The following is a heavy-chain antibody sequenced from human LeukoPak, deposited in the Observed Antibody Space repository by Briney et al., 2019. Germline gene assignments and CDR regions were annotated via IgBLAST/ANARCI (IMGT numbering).Heavy chain of an antibody. D-gene: IGHD4-17*01. Sequence: PGGSLRLSCAASVFTVSSNYMSWVRQAPGKGLEWVSVIYSGGSTYCADSVKGRFTISRDNSKNTLYLQMNSLRAEDTAVYYCARAVDYGDFYPSPFDYWGQGTLVTVS. CDR3: ARAVDYGDFYPSPFDY. V-gene: IGHV3-66*01. CDR1: VFTVSSNY. J-gene: IGHJ4*02. CDR2: IYSGGST.